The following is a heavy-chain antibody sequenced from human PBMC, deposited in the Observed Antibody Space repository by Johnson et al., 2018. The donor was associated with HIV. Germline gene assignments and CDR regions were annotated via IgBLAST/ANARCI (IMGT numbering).Heavy chain of an antibody. V-gene: IGHV3-11*01. CDR1: GFIFSDYS. CDR3: ARGKCAAAAEAFDI. J-gene: IGHJ3*02. CDR2: ISSSGDTT. Sequence: QVLLVESGGDLVKPGGSLRLSCAASGFIFSDYSMSWVRQAPGKGLEWVSYISSSGDTTYYKDSVKGRFTISRDNANNSLYLQMNSLRAEDTALYYFARGKCAAAAEAFDIRGQGTMVTVSS. D-gene: IGHD6-13*01.